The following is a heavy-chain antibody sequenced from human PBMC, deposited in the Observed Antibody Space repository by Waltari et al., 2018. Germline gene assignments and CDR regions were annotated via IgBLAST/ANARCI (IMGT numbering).Heavy chain of an antibody. CDR2: IYHSGST. CDR3: ARDRGTMTTEDY. Sequence: VQLQESGPGLVKPSETLSLTCAVSGYSISSGYYWGWIRQPPGKGLEWIGSIYHSGSTYYHPSLKSRVTISVDTSKHRFPLKQSLVTAADTAVYDWARDRGTMTTEDYAGQGTLVTVSS. J-gene: IGHJ4*02. D-gene: IGHD4-17*01. CDR1: GYSISSGYY. V-gene: IGHV4-38-2*02.